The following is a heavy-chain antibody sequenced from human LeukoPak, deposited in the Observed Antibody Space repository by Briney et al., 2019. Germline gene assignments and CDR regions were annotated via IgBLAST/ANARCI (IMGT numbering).Heavy chain of an antibody. J-gene: IGHJ6*02. CDR2: IGSSSSTI. CDR1: GFTFSSYS. Sequence: GGSLRLSCAASGFTFSSYSMNWVRQAPGKGLEWVSYIGSSSSTIYYADSVKGRFTISRDNAKNSLYLQMNSLRAEDTAVYYCARDGSYDFWSGYLPYYYYGMDVWGQGTTVTVSS. D-gene: IGHD3-3*01. CDR3: ARDGSYDFWSGYLPYYYYGMDV. V-gene: IGHV3-48*01.